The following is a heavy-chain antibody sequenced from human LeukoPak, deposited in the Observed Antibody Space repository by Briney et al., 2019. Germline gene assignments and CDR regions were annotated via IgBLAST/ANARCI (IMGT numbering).Heavy chain of an antibody. V-gene: IGHV3-30*04. J-gene: IGHJ4*02. D-gene: IGHD1-26*01. CDR3: ARDYYRDGYYFDY. Sequence: PGRSLRLSCAASGFTSSSYAMHWVRQAPGKGLEWVAVISYDGSNKYYADSVKGRFTISRDNSKNTLYLQMNSLRAEDTAVYYCARDYYRDGYYFDYWGQGTLVTVSS. CDR2: ISYDGSNK. CDR1: GFTSSSYA.